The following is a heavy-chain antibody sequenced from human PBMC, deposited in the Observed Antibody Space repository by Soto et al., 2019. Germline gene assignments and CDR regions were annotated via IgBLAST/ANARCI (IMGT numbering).Heavy chain of an antibody. Sequence: QVQLVQSGAEVKKPGASVKVSCKASGYTFTGYYMHWVRQAPGQGLEWMGWINPNSGDTNYGQHFQGRVSMTRDTSISTAYMEVSRLTSDDTAVYYCARYALVLRVYVPTADWFDPWGQGTLVTVSS. CDR2: INPNSGDT. CDR1: GYTFTGYY. V-gene: IGHV1-2*02. J-gene: IGHJ5*02. CDR3: ARYALVLRVYVPTADWFDP. D-gene: IGHD2-8*01.